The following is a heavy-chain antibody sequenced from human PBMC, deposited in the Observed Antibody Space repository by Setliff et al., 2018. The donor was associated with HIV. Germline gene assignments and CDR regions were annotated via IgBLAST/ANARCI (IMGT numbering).Heavy chain of an antibody. CDR1: GGTFKNLA. CDR2: VIPSFATA. CDR3: ARGGPDDYVWGSDY. J-gene: IGHJ4*02. D-gene: IGHD3-16*01. Sequence: SVKVSCKASGGTFKNLAISWVRQAPGQGLEWMGGVIPSFATANYAQKFQGRITITADELTSTVYMERSSLRSEDTAVYYCARGGPDDYVWGSDYWGQGTLVTVSS. V-gene: IGHV1-69*13.